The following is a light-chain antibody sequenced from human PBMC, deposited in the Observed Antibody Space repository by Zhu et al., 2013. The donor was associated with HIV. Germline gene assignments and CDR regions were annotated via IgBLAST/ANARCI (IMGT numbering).Light chain of an antibody. CDR2: EVT. CDR3: SSYTSTNTPV. Sequence: QSALTQPASVSGSPGQSITISCTGTSSDVGGYKYVSWYQQHPGKAPKLILYEVTKRPSGISNRFSGSKSGNTASLTISGLQAGDEADYYCSSYTSTNTPVFGGGTKLTVL. J-gene: IGLJ3*02. CDR1: SSDVGGYKY. V-gene: IGLV2-14*01.